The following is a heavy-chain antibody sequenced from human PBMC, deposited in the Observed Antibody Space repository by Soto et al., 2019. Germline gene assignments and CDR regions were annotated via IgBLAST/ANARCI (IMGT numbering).Heavy chain of an antibody. V-gene: IGHV4-30-4*01. Sequence: SETLSLTCTVSGGSISDDSYWSWIRQTPGKGLEWIGYIYHTGNTYYNPSLRSRVSISVDKSKSQFSLKLISVTAADTAVYFCARDEYQLLSSVSWFDSWGQGTLVTV. J-gene: IGHJ5*01. CDR3: ARDEYQLLSSVSWFDS. CDR2: IYHTGNT. D-gene: IGHD2-2*01. CDR1: GGSISDDSY.